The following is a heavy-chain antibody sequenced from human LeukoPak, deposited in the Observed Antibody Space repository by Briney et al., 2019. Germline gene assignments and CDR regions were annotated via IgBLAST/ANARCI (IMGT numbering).Heavy chain of an antibody. Sequence: ASVKVSCTASGYTFTSYGISWVRQAPGQGLEWMGWISAYNGNTNYAQKLQGRVTMTTGTSTSTAYMELRSLRSDDTAVYYCARDPKWFGELLPYGMDVWGKGTTVTVSS. CDR1: GYTFTSYG. CDR3: ARDPKWFGELLPYGMDV. J-gene: IGHJ6*04. CDR2: ISAYNGNT. V-gene: IGHV1-18*04. D-gene: IGHD3-10*01.